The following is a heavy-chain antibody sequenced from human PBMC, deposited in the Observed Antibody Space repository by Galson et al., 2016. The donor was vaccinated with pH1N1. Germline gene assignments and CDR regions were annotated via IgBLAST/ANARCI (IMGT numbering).Heavy chain of an antibody. J-gene: IGHJ4*02. Sequence: LSLTCTVSGGSISSGGYYWSWIRQHPGKGLEWIGYIYYSGSTYYNPSLESRITISVDTSKNQFSLKLSSVTAADTAVYYCARGRRSTVTNNYFDYWGQGTLVTVSS. V-gene: IGHV4-31*03. D-gene: IGHD4-17*01. CDR2: IYYSGST. CDR3: ARGRRSTVTNNYFDY. CDR1: GGSISSGGYY.